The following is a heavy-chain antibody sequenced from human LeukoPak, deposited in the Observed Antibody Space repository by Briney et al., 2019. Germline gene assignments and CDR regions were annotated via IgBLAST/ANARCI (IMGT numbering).Heavy chain of an antibody. Sequence: PGGSLRLSCAASGFPLSSYAMSWVRQVPGKGLEWVSAISGSGGSTYYADSVKGRFTISRDNSKNTLYLQMNNLRAEDTAVYYCAKTRGSGPFDYWGQGTLVTVSS. CDR1: GFPLSSYA. CDR3: AKTRGSGPFDY. D-gene: IGHD3-10*01. CDR2: ISGSGGST. V-gene: IGHV3-23*01. J-gene: IGHJ4*02.